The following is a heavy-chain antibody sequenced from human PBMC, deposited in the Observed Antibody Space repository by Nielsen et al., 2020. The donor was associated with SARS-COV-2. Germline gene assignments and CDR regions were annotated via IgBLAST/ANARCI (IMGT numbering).Heavy chain of an antibody. CDR1: GFTFSSTW. V-gene: IGHV3-74*01. D-gene: IGHD7-27*01. J-gene: IGHJ4*02. CDR3: ARVALDWGDPLDY. CDR2: INPSGSGT. Sequence: GGSLRLSCSASGFTFSSTWMDWVRQAPGQGLVWVSRINPSGSGTAYADSVKGRFAVSRDNAENTVVLQIHSLRVEDTAVYYCARVALDWGDPLDYWGQGTLVTVSS.